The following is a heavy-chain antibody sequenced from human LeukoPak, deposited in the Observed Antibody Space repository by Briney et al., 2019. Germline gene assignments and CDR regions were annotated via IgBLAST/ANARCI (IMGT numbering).Heavy chain of an antibody. V-gene: IGHV4-59*12. CDR2: VYHSGGT. Sequence: SETLSLTCTVSGGSISTYYWSWIRQPPEKGLEWIGDVYHSGGTNYNPSLKSRVTISVDTSKNQFSLRLTSVTAADTAVYYCARVTPSFTHNWFDPWGQGTLVTVSS. D-gene: IGHD3-16*02. J-gene: IGHJ5*02. CDR1: GGSISTYY. CDR3: ARVTPSFTHNWFDP.